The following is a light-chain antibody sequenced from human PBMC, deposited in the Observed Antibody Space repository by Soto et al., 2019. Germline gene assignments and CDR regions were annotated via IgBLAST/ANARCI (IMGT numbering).Light chain of an antibody. CDR2: AVS. CDR3: QQYNKWPLT. Sequence: EIMMTQSQGTLSASPGERATLSCRASQSVSSNLAWYQQKPCQAPRLLIYAVSTRATGIPARFSGSGSGTEFTLTISSLQSEDFAVYYCQQYNKWPLTVGQGTKVEIK. V-gene: IGKV3-15*01. J-gene: IGKJ1*01. CDR1: QSVSSN.